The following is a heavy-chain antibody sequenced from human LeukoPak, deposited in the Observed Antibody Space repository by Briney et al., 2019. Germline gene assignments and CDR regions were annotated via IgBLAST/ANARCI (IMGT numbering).Heavy chain of an antibody. CDR3: ASRYDYSNYIGY. CDR2: IYYSGSS. Sequence: SETLSLTCTVSGGSISSSSYYWGWIRQPPGKGLEWIGSIYYSGSSYYNPSLKSRVTISVDTSKNQFSLKLSSVTAADTAVYYCASRYDYSNYIGYWGQGTLVTVSS. CDR1: GGSISSSSYY. J-gene: IGHJ4*02. D-gene: IGHD4-11*01. V-gene: IGHV4-39*01.